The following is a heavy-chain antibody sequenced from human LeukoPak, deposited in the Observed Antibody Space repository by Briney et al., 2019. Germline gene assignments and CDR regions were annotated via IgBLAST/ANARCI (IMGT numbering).Heavy chain of an antibody. D-gene: IGHD3-22*01. CDR1: GFTFSSYE. V-gene: IGHV3-48*03. CDR2: ISSSGSTI. CDR3: ARDLGFGYYDSSGPEDYFDY. J-gene: IGHJ4*02. Sequence: GGSLRLSCAASGFTFSSYEMNWVRQAPGKGLEWVSYISSSGSTIYYADSVKGRSTTSRDNAKNSLYLQMNSLRAEDTAVYYCARDLGFGYYDSSGPEDYFDYWGQGTLVTVSS.